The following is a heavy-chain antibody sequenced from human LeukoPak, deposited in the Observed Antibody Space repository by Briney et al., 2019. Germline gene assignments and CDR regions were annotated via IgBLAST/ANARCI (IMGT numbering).Heavy chain of an antibody. J-gene: IGHJ4*02. CDR1: GFTFSSYV. D-gene: IGHD7-27*01. CDR2: IWYDGFNK. V-gene: IGHV3-33*01. Sequence: GRSLRLSCAASGFTFSSYVMHWVRQVPGKGLERVAVIWYDGFNKYYADSVKGRFTISRDNSKNTLYLQMNSLRAEDTAVYYCARDLGNWGWNDFWGQGTLVTVSS. CDR3: ARDLGNWGWNDF.